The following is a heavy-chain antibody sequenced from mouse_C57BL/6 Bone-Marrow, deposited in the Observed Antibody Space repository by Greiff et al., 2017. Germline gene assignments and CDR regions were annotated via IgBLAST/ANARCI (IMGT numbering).Heavy chain of an antibody. D-gene: IGHD2-3*01. J-gene: IGHJ3*01. V-gene: IGHV1-81*01. Sequence: QVQLQQSGAEPARPGASVKLSCKASGYTFTSYGISWVKQRTGQGLEWIGEIYPRSGNTYYNEKFKGKATLTADESSSTAYMELRSLTSEDSAVYFCARSGGPDALFAYWGQGTLVTVSA. CDR2: IYPRSGNT. CDR3: ARSGGPDALFAY. CDR1: GYTFTSYG.